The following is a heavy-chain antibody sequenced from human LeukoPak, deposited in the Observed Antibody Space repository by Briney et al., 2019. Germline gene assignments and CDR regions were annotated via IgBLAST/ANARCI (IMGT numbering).Heavy chain of an antibody. Sequence: GGTLRLSCEASGFTFSSHGMNWVRQAPGKGLEWVSGISPSGDITYYTDSVRGRFTISRDNFKNTLSLQVNSLRAEDTAMYYCAKDDDWGRYKHWGQGTLVTVSS. CDR1: GFTFSSHG. V-gene: IGHV3-23*01. CDR3: AKDDDWGRYKH. J-gene: IGHJ1*01. D-gene: IGHD3-16*01. CDR2: ISPSGDIT.